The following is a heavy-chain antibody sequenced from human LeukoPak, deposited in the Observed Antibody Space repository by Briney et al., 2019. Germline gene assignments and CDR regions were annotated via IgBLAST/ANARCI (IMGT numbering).Heavy chain of an antibody. D-gene: IGHD1-26*01. J-gene: IGHJ3*02. Sequence: PGGSLRLSCAASGFTFSSYSVNWVRQAPGKGRGWVSYISSSSSTIYYADSVKGRFTISRDNAKNPLYLQMNSLRAEDTAVYYCARDGKANDPRPRRGASDIWGQGTLVTVSS. CDR1: GFTFSSYS. V-gene: IGHV3-48*04. CDR2: ISSSSSTI. CDR3: ARDGKANDPRPRRGASDI.